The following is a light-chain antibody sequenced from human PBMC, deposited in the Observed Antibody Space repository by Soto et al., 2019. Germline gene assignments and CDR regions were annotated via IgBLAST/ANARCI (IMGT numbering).Light chain of an antibody. CDR1: RSDVGSYNL. V-gene: IGLV2-23*03. Sequence: QSVLTQPASVSGSPGQSITISCTGTRSDVGSYNLVSWYQQHPGKAPKLMIYEGSKRPSGVSNRFSGSKSGNTASLTISGLQAEDEADYDCGSYAGRSTFVVFGGGTKRTVL. J-gene: IGLJ2*01. CDR2: EGS. CDR3: GSYAGRSTFVV.